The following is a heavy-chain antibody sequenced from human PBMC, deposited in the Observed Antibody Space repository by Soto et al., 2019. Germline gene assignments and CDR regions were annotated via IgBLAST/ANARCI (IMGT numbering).Heavy chain of an antibody. J-gene: IGHJ4*02. CDR3: ATRTVFRPLDC. CDR2: INHSGST. CDR1: GGSFSGYY. Sequence: QVQLQQWGAGLLKPSETLSLTCAVYGGSFSGYYWSWIRQPPGKGLEWIGEINHSGSTNYNPSLKSRVTISVDTSKNQFSLKLRSVTAADTAVYYCATRTVFRPLDCWGQGTLVTVSS. V-gene: IGHV4-34*01.